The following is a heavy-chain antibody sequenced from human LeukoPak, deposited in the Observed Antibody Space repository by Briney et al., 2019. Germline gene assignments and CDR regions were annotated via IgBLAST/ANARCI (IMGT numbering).Heavy chain of an antibody. CDR1: GFTFSSYW. CDR2: INNDGSSI. J-gene: IGHJ4*02. CDR3: ARGMAGSSRFDN. D-gene: IGHD6-19*01. V-gene: IGHV3-74*01. Sequence: GVSLRLSCAASGFTFSSYWMHWVRQAPGKGLVWASRINNDGSSIIYADSVKGRFTISRDNAKNTLYLQMNSLRAEDTAVYYCARGMAGSSRFDNWGQGTLVTVSS.